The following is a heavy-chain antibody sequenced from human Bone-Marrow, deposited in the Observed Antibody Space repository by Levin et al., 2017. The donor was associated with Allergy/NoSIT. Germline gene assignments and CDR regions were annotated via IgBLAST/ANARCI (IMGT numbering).Heavy chain of an antibody. J-gene: IGHJ4*02. D-gene: IGHD3-16*01. CDR2: ISRDGDTI. CDR3: VKEPENYDSSGSFSYFES. Sequence: GGSLRLSCAASGFSFDDYIMHWVRQVPGLGLEWLSFISRDGDTIYYADSVEGRFTVSRDNSKNSLYLHMTSLRTVDTALYYCVKEPENYDSSGSFSYFESWGQGTLVTVSS. V-gene: IGHV3-43*01. CDR1: GFSFDDYI.